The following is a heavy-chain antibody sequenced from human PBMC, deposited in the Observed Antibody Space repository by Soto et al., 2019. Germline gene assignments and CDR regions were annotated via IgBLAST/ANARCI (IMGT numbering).Heavy chain of an antibody. CDR3: VKNFVSPRDFWSGYTDY. D-gene: IGHD3-3*01. CDR1: GFTFSSYA. Sequence: PGGSLRLSCSASGFTFSSYAMHWVRQAPGKGLEYVSAISSNGGSTYYADSVKGRFTISRDNSKNTLYLQMSSLRAEDTAVYYCVKNFVSPRDFWSGYTDYWGQGTLVTVSS. V-gene: IGHV3-64D*08. CDR2: ISSNGGST. J-gene: IGHJ4*02.